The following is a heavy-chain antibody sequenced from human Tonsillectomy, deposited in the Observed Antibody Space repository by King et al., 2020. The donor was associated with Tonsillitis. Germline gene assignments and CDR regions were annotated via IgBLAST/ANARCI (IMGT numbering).Heavy chain of an antibody. CDR3: ARYVSGSFDY. V-gene: IGHV4-39*01. Sequence: QLQESGPGVVKPSETLSLTCTVSGGSISSSDQYWAWIRQPPGKGLEWIGYMYSSGTIFYTPSHKSRITISGGTSENRFSLKLSSVTAADTAVYFCARYVSGSFDYWGQGALVTVSS. D-gene: IGHD1-26*01. CDR2: MYSSGTI. J-gene: IGHJ4*02. CDR1: GGSISSSDQY.